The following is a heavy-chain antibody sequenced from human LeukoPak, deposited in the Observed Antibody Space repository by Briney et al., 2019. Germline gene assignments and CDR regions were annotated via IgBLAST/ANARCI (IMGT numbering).Heavy chain of an antibody. D-gene: IGHD3-3*01. J-gene: IGHJ4*02. CDR2: IYTGGST. Sequence: GGSLRLSCAASGFNVSDNYMSWVRQAPGKGLEWVSVIYTGGSTYYADSVQGRFTISRGDSKNTVYLQMNGLRLEDTAMYYCARSVDFWSGHYSGGLDYWGQGTLVTVSS. CDR1: GFNVSDNY. CDR3: ARSVDFWSGHYSGGLDY. V-gene: IGHV3-53*01.